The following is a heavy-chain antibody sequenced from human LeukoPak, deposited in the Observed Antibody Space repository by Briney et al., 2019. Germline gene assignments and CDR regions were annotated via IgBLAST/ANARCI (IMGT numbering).Heavy chain of an antibody. D-gene: IGHD4-17*01. CDR2: ISAYNGNT. J-gene: IGHJ4*02. V-gene: IGHV1-18*01. Sequence: SVKLSCKASLYTFTTYGISWVRQAPAQGLDWMGWISAYNGNTNYAQKLQGRVTMTTDTSTGTAYMELRSLRSDDTAVYYCARGRSTVTYARYWGQGTLVTVSS. CDR1: LYTFTTYG. CDR3: ARGRSTVTYARY.